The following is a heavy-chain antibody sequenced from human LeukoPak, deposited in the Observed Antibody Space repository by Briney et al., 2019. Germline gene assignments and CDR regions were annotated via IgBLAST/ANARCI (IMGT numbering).Heavy chain of an antibody. Sequence: GGSLRLSCAASGFTFNNYAMSWVRQAPGKGLEWVSFITDSGGSTYYADSVKGRFTISRDGSKNTLSLQMNSLRAEDTGVYYCAKSSTSQRGYYGPDVWGQGTTVTASS. CDR3: AKSSTSQRGYYGPDV. CDR1: GFTFNNYA. CDR2: ITDSGGST. D-gene: IGHD6-25*01. J-gene: IGHJ6*02. V-gene: IGHV3-23*01.